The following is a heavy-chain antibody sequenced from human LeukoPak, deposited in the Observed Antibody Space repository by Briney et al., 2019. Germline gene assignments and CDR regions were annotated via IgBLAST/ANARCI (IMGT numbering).Heavy chain of an antibody. CDR1: GGTFSSYA. CDR2: IIPTLGIA. CDR3: ATNGDYSEAYFDY. J-gene: IGHJ4*02. D-gene: IGHD4-17*01. Sequence: GASVKVSCKASGGTFSSYAISWVRQAPGQGLEWMGRIIPTLGIANYAQKFQGRVTITADKSTSTAYMELSSLRSEDTAVYYCATNGDYSEAYFDYWGQGALVTVSS. V-gene: IGHV1-69*04.